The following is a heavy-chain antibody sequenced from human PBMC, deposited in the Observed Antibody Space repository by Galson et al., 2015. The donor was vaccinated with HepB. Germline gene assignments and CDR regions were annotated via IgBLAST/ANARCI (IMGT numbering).Heavy chain of an antibody. CDR2: ISTTSDNK. CDR1: GFTFSSYT. V-gene: IGHV3-48*01. D-gene: IGHD6-25*01. J-gene: IGHJ4*02. CDR3: VRIILSGGYWYFDY. Sequence: SLRLSCAASGFTFSSYTMNWVRQAPGKGLEWISYISTTSDNKFSADSVKGRFIISRDNAKNLLYLQMNSLRVEDTAIYYCVRIILSGGYWYFDYWGQGILVTVSS.